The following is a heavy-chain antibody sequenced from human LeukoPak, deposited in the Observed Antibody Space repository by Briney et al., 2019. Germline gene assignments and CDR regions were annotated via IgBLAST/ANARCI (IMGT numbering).Heavy chain of an antibody. Sequence: SETLSLTCTESVGSISNYSWSSIRQHPGKGLEWIGYIFYSGSTNYNPSLKSRVTISVDTSENQFSLKLISMNTPDTDVNDCVKLTFDMVATNCYTELWRRRTLVTVSS. D-gene: IGHD5-12*01. CDR1: VGSISNYS. V-gene: IGHV4-59*08. CDR2: IFYSGST. J-gene: IGHJ2*01. CDR3: VKLTFDMVATNCYTEL.